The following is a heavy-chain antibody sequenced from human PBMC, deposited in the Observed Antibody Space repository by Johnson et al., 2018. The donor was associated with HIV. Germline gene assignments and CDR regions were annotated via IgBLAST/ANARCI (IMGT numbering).Heavy chain of an antibody. CDR3: ANGGSYSAADDAFDI. CDR2: ISYDGSNK. V-gene: IGHV3-30*04. Sequence: QVQLVESGGGLVQPGGSLRLSCAVSGFTVSSYAMHWVRQAPGKVLEWVAVISYDGSNKYYADSVKGRFTISRDNSKNTLYLQMNSLRAEDTAVYYCANGGSYSAADDAFDIWGQGTMVTVSS. J-gene: IGHJ3*02. D-gene: IGHD1-26*01. CDR1: GFTVSSYA.